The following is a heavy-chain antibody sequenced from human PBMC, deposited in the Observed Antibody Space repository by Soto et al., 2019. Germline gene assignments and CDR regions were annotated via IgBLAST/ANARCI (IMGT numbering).Heavy chain of an antibody. J-gene: IGHJ5*02. Sequence: KQSQTLSLTCAISGDSVSSNSAAWNWIRQSPSRGLEWLGRTYYRSKWYNDYAVSVKSRITINPDTSKNQFSLQLNSVTPEDTAVYYCARGRVPIAAPAPNWFDPWGQGTLVTVSS. CDR1: GDSVSSNSAA. D-gene: IGHD6-6*01. V-gene: IGHV6-1*01. CDR2: TYYRSKWYN. CDR3: ARGRVPIAAPAPNWFDP.